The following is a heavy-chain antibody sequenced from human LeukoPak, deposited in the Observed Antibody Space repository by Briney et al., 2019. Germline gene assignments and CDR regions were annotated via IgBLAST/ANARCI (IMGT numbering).Heavy chain of an antibody. CDR2: ISGSGGST. CDR3: AKAQGSSRWYYFDY. D-gene: IGHD6-13*01. Sequence: PGGSLRLSCAASGFTLTSYAMSWVRQAPGKGLEWVSGISGSGGSTSYADSVKGRFTISRDNSKNTLYLQMNSLRAEDTAVYYCAKAQGSSRWYYFDYWGQGTMVTVSS. V-gene: IGHV3-23*01. J-gene: IGHJ4*02. CDR1: GFTLTSYA.